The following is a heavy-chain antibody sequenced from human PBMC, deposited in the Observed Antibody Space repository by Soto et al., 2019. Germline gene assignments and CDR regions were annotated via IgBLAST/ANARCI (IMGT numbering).Heavy chain of an antibody. CDR3: VRDNNGPEY. D-gene: IGHD2-8*01. CDR1: GFTFSSYA. Sequence: GGSLRLSCAASGFTFSSYAMHWVRQAPGKGLEWVAVISYDGSNKYYADSVKGRFTVSRDNSKSMMYLQMNGLRPEDTAIYYCVRDNNGPEYWGQGTLVTVSS. CDR2: ISYDGSNK. J-gene: IGHJ4*02. V-gene: IGHV3-30-3*01.